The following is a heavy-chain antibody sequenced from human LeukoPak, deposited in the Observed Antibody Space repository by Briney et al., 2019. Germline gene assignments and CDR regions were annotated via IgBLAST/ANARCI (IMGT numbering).Heavy chain of an antibody. CDR2: LTGDGGRT. Sequence: GGSLRLSCSASGFTFSSYAMHWVRQAPGKGLQCVSALTGDGGRTYYADSVKGRFTISRDNSKNTLYLQMSSLRVEDTAVYYCVKDPFYGGNPLYYFDYWGQGTLVAVSS. CDR1: GFTFSSYA. CDR3: VKDPFYGGNPLYYFDY. J-gene: IGHJ4*02. V-gene: IGHV3-64D*06. D-gene: IGHD4-23*01.